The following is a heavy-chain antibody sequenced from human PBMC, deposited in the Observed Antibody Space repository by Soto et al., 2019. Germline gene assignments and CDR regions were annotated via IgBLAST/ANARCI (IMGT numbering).Heavy chain of an antibody. Sequence: EVQLVESGGGLVKPGESLRLSCAGSGFTFTNTWMSWVRQSPGKGLDWVARIKSKAAGGTTDYAAPVKGRFTISRDDSNSTVYLQVPSLKTEDTAVYYCTAGGYPYCSCTSHQFEYCGQGLLATLSS. J-gene: IGHJ4*02. CDR3: TAGGYPYCSCTSHQFEY. V-gene: IGHV3-15*01. CDR2: IKSKAAGGTT. CDR1: GFTFTNTW. D-gene: IGHD5-18*01.